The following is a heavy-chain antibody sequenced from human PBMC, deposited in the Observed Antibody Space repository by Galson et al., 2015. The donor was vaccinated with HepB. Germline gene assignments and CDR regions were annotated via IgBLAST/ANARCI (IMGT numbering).Heavy chain of an antibody. J-gene: IGHJ3*02. CDR3: ARQSDALDI. CDR1: GYTFSGYY. Sequence: SVKVSCKASGYTFSGYYMNWVRQAPGQGLEWTGWINGNSGDTTSAQKFKGRVTMTRDRYMDTAYMELSRLTSDDTAAYYCARQSDALDIWGQGTLVTVSS. V-gene: IGHV1-2*02. CDR2: INGNSGDT.